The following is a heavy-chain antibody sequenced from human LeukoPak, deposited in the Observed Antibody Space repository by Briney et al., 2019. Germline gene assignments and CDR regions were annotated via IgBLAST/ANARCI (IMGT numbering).Heavy chain of an antibody. V-gene: IGHV3-30*04. CDR1: GFIFSHHA. J-gene: IGHJ5*02. CDR3: ARSGGTSLDT. CDR2: ILNDGSNT. Sequence: GGSLRLSCATSGFIFSHHAMHWVCQAPGRGLDWVGIILNDGSNTYFAGSVKGRFSITRDSSTSTVYLQMTSLRPEDTAVYHCARSGGTSLDTWGQGTLVTVSS. D-gene: IGHD2-15*01.